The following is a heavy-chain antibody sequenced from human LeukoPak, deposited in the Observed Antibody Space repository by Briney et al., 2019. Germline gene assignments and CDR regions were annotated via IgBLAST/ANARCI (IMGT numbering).Heavy chain of an antibody. D-gene: IGHD3-22*01. J-gene: IGHJ3*02. CDR1: GGGFTFTSHA. Sequence: ASATVSCKASGGGFTFTSHAISWVRQAPGQGLEWMGGLIPIYGSANYAQKFQGRVTITSDESTRTVYMELSSLRPEDSAVYYCAGFFYDNSGDAFDIWGQGTMVTVSS. CDR2: LIPIYGSA. CDR3: AGFFYDNSGDAFDI. V-gene: IGHV1-69*01.